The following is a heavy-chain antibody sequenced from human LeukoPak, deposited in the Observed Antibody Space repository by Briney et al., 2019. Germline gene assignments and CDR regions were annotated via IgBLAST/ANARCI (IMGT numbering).Heavy chain of an antibody. CDR3: ARNYDFWSGYLGY. D-gene: IGHD3-3*01. Sequence: GGSLRLSCAASGFTFSSYSMNWVRQAPGKGLEWVSSISNSSSYIYYADSVKGRFTISRDNAKNSLYLQMDSLRAEDTAVYYCARNYDFWSGYLGYWGQGTLVTVSS. V-gene: IGHV3-21*01. CDR1: GFTFSSYS. CDR2: ISNSSSYI. J-gene: IGHJ4*02.